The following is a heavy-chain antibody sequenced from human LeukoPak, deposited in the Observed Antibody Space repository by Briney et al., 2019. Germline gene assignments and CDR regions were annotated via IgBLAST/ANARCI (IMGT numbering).Heavy chain of an antibody. Sequence: SETLSLTFTVSGGSISHYYWSWIRQPAGKGLEWIGRIYSSGNTNYNPSLKSRVTMSVDTSKNQFSLKLSSVTAADTAVYYCARTRGYYDFWSGYYTGCFDYWGQGTLVTVSS. V-gene: IGHV4-4*07. D-gene: IGHD3-3*01. CDR2: IYSSGNT. CDR3: ARTRGYYDFWSGYYTGCFDY. CDR1: GGSISHYY. J-gene: IGHJ4*02.